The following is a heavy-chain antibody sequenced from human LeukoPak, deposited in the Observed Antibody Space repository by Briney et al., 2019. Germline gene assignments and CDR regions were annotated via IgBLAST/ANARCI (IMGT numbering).Heavy chain of an antibody. CDR1: GFNFKTYG. CDR3: TTDEVEGGNYYGSGSYYS. Sequence: GGSLRLSCAASGFNFKTYGMHWVRQAPGKGLEWVAFTRYEGNNKYYADSMKGRFTISRDNSKNTLYLQMNSLRAEDTAVYYCTTDEVEGGNYYGSGSYYSWGQGTLVTVSS. CDR2: TRYEGNNK. J-gene: IGHJ5*02. D-gene: IGHD3-10*01. V-gene: IGHV3-30*02.